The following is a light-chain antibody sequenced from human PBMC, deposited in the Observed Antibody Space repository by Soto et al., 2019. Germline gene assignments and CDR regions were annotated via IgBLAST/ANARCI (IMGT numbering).Light chain of an antibody. CDR3: QKYSSVPV. Sequence: DIQMTQSPTSLSASVGDRVTITCRASQGIRNFVAWYQQKPGKAPKLLIYAASTLQSVVPSRFSGSGSGTDFPITSSSLQADDVATYSCQKYSSVPVFGPGTKVEIK. CDR1: QGIRNF. CDR2: AAS. J-gene: IGKJ3*01. V-gene: IGKV1-27*01.